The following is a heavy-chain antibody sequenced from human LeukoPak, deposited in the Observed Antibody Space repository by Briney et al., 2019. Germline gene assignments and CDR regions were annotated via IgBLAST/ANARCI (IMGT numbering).Heavy chain of an antibody. V-gene: IGHV5-51*01. CDR2: IFPGDSDT. Sequence: GESLEISCRGSEYRFNNHWMGWVRQVPGKGVEEVGIIFPGDSDTRYSQSFQGPVTIAADKSTTTDYLHWSSLRASDTAMYYCARLGEMATITNLHDVFDVWGQGTMVTVSP. D-gene: IGHD5-24*01. CDR1: EYRFNNHW. J-gene: IGHJ3*01. CDR3: ARLGEMATITNLHDVFDV.